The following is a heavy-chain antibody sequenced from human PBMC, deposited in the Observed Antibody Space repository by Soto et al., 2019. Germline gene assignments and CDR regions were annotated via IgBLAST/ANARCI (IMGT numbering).Heavy chain of an antibody. CDR1: GGTFSSYA. CDR2: IIPIFGTA. V-gene: IGHV1-69*12. CDR3: ARSLRRNWYFDL. Sequence: QVQLVQSGAEVKKPGSSVKVSCKASGGTFSSYAISWVRQAPGQGLEWMGGIIPIFGTANYAQQFQGRVTITADESTSTADMELSSLRSEDTAGYYCARSLRRNWYFDLWGRGTLVTVSS. D-gene: IGHD4-17*01. J-gene: IGHJ2*01.